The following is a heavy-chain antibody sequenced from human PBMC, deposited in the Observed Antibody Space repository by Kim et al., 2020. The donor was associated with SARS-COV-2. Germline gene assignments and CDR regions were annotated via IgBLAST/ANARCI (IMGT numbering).Heavy chain of an antibody. J-gene: IGHJ4*02. V-gene: IGHV3-33*01. CDR1: GFTFSSYA. D-gene: IGHD3-22*01. CDR2: IWYDGSNK. CDR3: ASHLAYYDSSGYPFDY. Sequence: GGSLRLSCAASGFTFSSYAMHWVRQAPGKGLEWVAVIWYDGSNKYYADSVKGRFTISRDNSKNTLYLQMNSLRAEDTAVYYCASHLAYYDSSGYPFDYWGQGTLVTVSS.